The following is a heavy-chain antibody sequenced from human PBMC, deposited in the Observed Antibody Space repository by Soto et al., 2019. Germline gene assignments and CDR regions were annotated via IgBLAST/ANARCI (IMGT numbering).Heavy chain of an antibody. CDR3: ARDRLILGYCSGGSCYFDY. CDR2: ISAYNGNT. Sequence: QVQLVQSGAEVKKPGASVKVSCKASGYTFTSYGISWVRQAPGQGLEWMGWISAYNGNTNYAQKLQGRVTMTTDTSTSTAYMKLRSLRSDDTAVYYCARDRLILGYCSGGSCYFDYWGQGTLVTVSS. J-gene: IGHJ4*02. V-gene: IGHV1-18*01. CDR1: GYTFTSYG. D-gene: IGHD2-15*01.